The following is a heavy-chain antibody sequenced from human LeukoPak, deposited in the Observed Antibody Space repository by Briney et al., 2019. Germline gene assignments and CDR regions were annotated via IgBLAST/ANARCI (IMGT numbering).Heavy chain of an antibody. CDR3: ARADCSSSTCYLRRSWFDP. D-gene: IGHD2-2*01. V-gene: IGHV3-21*01. CDR1: GFTLSNYD. J-gene: IGHJ5*02. Sequence: GGSLRLSCAASGFTLSNYDMNWVRQTPGKGLEWVSSISTSSRYIYYKDSVRGRFTISRDDAKNSLYLEMNSLRAEDTAVYYCARADCSSSTCYLRRSWFDPWGQGTLVTVSS. CDR2: ISTSSRYI.